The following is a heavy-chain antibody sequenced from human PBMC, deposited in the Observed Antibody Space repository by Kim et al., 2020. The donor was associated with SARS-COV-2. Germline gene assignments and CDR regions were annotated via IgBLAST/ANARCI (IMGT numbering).Heavy chain of an antibody. D-gene: IGHD2-8*02. CDR2: IWFDGSKK. V-gene: IGHV3-33*07. CDR3: VRSGNTDSWFEY. CDR1: GFSFSSYG. J-gene: IGHJ5*01. Sequence: GGSLRLSCAASGFSFSSYGMYWVRQTPGKGLEWVAVIWFDGSKKYYIDSVKGRFTISRDNSNNTVSLQMNNLRVDDTAVYYCVRSGNTDSWFEYWGQGTPVTVAS.